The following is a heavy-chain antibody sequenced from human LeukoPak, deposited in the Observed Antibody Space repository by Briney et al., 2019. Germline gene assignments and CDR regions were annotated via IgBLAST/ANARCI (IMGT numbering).Heavy chain of an antibody. D-gene: IGHD2-2*01. V-gene: IGHV3-23*01. CDR3: AKDHQGPGPTYYFDY. CDR2: ISGSGGST. J-gene: IGHJ4*02. CDR1: GFTFSSYA. Sequence: PGGSLRLSCAASGFTFSSYATSWVRQAPGKGLEWVSAISGSGGSTYYADSVKGRFTISRDNSKNTLYLQMNSLRAEDTAVYYCAKDHQGPGPTYYFDYWGQGTLVTVSS.